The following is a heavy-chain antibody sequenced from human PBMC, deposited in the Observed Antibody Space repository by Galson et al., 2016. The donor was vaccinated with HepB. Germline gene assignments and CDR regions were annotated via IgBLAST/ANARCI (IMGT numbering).Heavy chain of an antibody. J-gene: IGHJ6*03. D-gene: IGHD5-24*01. CDR1: GFTFSNYS. V-gene: IGHV3-21*01. CDR2: ISSSSTYI. Sequence: SLRLSCAASGFTFSNYSLNWVRQAPGKGLEWVSSISSSSTYIYYADSVKGRFTISRDNAKNSRYLQMSSLRAEDTAVYYCAREGLGDGYNSLNYYSYYMDVWGKGTTVTVSS. CDR3: AREGLGDGYNSLNYYSYYMDV.